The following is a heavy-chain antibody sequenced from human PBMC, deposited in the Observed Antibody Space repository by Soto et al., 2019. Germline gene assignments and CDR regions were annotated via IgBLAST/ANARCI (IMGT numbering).Heavy chain of an antibody. Sequence: QVQLVQSGAEVKKPGASVKVSCKASGYTFTSYAMHWVRQAPGQRLEWMGWINAGNGNTKYSQKFRGRVTITRDTSASTAYMELSSLRSEDTAVYYCARERCSSTSCYVYYYYGMDVWGQGTTVTVSS. V-gene: IGHV1-3*01. D-gene: IGHD2-2*01. CDR2: INAGNGNT. CDR1: GYTFTSYA. CDR3: ARERCSSTSCYVYYYYGMDV. J-gene: IGHJ6*02.